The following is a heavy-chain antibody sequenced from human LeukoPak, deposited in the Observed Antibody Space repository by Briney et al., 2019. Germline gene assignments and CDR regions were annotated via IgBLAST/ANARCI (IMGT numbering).Heavy chain of an antibody. CDR2: IRYDGSNK. CDR1: GFTFSSYG. Sequence: GGSLRLSCAASGFTFSSYGMHWVRQAPGEGLEWVAFIRYDGSNKYYVDSVKGRFTISRDNSKNTLYLQMNSLRAEDTAVYYCAKDRPKIVVVPAAISRLDYWGQGTLVTVSS. CDR3: AKDRPKIVVVPAAISRLDY. J-gene: IGHJ4*02. D-gene: IGHD2-2*01. V-gene: IGHV3-30*02.